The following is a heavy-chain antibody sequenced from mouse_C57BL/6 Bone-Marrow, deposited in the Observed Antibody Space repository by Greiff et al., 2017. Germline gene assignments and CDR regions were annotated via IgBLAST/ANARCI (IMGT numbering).Heavy chain of an antibody. J-gene: IGHJ4*01. D-gene: IGHD2-4*01. V-gene: IGHV1-42*01. Sequence: EVQLQQSGPELVKPGASVKISCKASGYSFTGYYMNWVKQSPEKSLEWIGELNPSTGGTPYNQKFKAKATVTVDKSSSTAYMQLKSLRSEDSAVYYCARDDYDWAMDYWGQGTSVTVSS. CDR2: LNPSTGGT. CDR1: GYSFTGYY. CDR3: ARDDYDWAMDY.